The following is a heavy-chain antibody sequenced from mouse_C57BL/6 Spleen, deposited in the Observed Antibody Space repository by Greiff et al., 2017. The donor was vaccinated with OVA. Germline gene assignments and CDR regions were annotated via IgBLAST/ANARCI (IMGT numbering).Heavy chain of an antibody. D-gene: IGHD2-2*01. J-gene: IGHJ4*01. CDR2: IDPETGGT. CDR3: ASNPAMVTTRAMDY. CDR1: GYTFTDYE. Sequence: QVQLKQSGAELVRPGASVTLSCKASGYTFTDYEMHWVKQTPVHGLEWIGAIDPETGGTAYNQKFKGKAILTADKSSSTAYMELRSLTSEDSAVYYYASNPAMVTTRAMDYWGQGTSVTVSS. V-gene: IGHV1-15*01.